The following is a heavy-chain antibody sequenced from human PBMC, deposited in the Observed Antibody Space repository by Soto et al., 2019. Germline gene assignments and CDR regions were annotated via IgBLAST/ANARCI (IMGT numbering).Heavy chain of an antibody. V-gene: IGHV4-31*03. CDR1: GGSINTAGYY. Sequence: KTSETLSLTCTVSGGSINTAGYYWSWIRQHPGQGLEWIGYIYHSGSAYYNPSLESRLTISLDTSKNQFSLKLSSVTAADTAVYYCARDRNDVLGWYGMDVWGQGTTVTVSS. D-gene: IGHD3-10*02. CDR3: ARDRNDVLGWYGMDV. J-gene: IGHJ6*02. CDR2: IYHSGSA.